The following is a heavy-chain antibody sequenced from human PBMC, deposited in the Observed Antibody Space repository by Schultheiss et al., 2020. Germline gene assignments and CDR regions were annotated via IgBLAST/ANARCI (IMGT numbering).Heavy chain of an antibody. D-gene: IGHD5-12*01. V-gene: IGHV3-30*04. CDR1: GFTFSSYA. CDR3: ARGTVGYSGYKRFDY. J-gene: IGHJ4*02. Sequence: GGSLRLSCAASGFTFSSYAMHWVRQAPGKGLEWVAVISYDGSNKYYADSVKGRFTISRDNSKNTLYLQMNSLRAEDTAVYYCARGTVGYSGYKRFDYWGQGTLVTVSS. CDR2: ISYDGSNK.